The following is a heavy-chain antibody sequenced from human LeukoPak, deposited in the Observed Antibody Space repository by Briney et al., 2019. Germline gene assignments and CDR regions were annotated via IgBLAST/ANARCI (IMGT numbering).Heavy chain of an antibody. CDR1: GYTFTSYG. J-gene: IGHJ4*02. V-gene: IGHV1-18*01. CDR3: ARDKGVVPAELDY. D-gene: IGHD2-2*01. CDR2: ISAYNCNT. Sequence: GSVSVSCTASGYTFTSYGISWVRQAPGQGLEWMGWISAYNCNTNYAQKLQGRVTMTTDTSTSTAYMELRSLRSDDTAVYYCARDKGVVPAELDYWGQGTLVTVSS.